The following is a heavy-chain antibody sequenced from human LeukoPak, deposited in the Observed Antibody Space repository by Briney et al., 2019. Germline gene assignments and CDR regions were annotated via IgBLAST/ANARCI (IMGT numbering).Heavy chain of an antibody. J-gene: IGHJ4*02. CDR3: ASLFIVGATRSDY. V-gene: IGHV3-30*03. CDR1: GLTFSSYG. Sequence: PGRSLRLSCAASGLTFSSYGMHWVRQAPGKGLEWVAVISYDGSNKYYADSVKGRFTISRDNSKNTLYLQMNSLRAEDTAVYYCASLFIVGATRSDYWGQGTLVTVSS. CDR2: ISYDGSNK. D-gene: IGHD1-26*01.